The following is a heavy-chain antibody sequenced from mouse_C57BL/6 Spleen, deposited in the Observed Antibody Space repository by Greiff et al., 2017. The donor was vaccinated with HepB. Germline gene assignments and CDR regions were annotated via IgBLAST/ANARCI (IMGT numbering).Heavy chain of an antibody. CDR3: ASYYYGDY. CDR2: INPNNGGT. J-gene: IGHJ2*01. D-gene: IGHD1-1*01. CDR1: GYTFTDYY. V-gene: IGHV1-26*01. Sequence: VQLQQSGPELVKPGASVKISCKASGYTFTDYYMNWVKQSHGKSLEWIGDINPNNGGTSYNQKFKGKATLTVDKSSSTAYMELRSLTSEDSAVYYCASYYYGDYWGQGTTLTVSS.